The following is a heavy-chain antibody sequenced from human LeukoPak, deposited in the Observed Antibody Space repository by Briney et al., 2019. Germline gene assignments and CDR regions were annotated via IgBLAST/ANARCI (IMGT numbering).Heavy chain of an antibody. CDR1: GYTFTGYY. J-gene: IGHJ4*02. Sequence: GASVKVSCKASGYTFTGYYMHWVRQAPGQGLEWMGRINPNSGGTNYAQKFQGRVTMTRDTSISTAYMELSRPRSDDTAVYYCARTYSGYYDSSGYPLRYWGQGTRVTVSS. D-gene: IGHD3-22*01. CDR3: ARTYSGYYDSSGYPLRY. V-gene: IGHV1-2*06. CDR2: INPNSGGT.